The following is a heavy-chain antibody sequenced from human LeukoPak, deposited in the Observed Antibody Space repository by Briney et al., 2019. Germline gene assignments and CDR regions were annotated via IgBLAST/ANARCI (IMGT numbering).Heavy chain of an antibody. CDR2: ISGSGGST. CDR3: AKDQAAAGGDYYFDY. D-gene: IGHD6-13*01. CDR1: GFTFSSYA. V-gene: IGHV3-23*01. Sequence: GGSLRLSCAASGFTFSSYAMSWVRQAPGKGLEWVSAISGSGGSTYYADSVKGRFTISGDNSKNTLYLQMNSLRAEDTAVYYCAKDQAAAGGDYYFDYWGQGTLVTVSS. J-gene: IGHJ4*02.